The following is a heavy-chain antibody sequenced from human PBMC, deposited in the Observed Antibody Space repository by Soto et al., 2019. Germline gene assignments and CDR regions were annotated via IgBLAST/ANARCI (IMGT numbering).Heavy chain of an antibody. Sequence: GGSLRLSCAASGFTFNNYAMSWVHQAPGKGLEWVSGISGSGTYTYFADSVKGRFTISRDNSKNTLFLQVSSLRAEDTAIYYCAKSGSGYYKLIDYWGQGTLVTVSS. D-gene: IGHD5-12*01. CDR2: ISGSGTYT. J-gene: IGHJ4*02. CDR3: AKSGSGYYKLIDY. V-gene: IGHV3-23*01. CDR1: GFTFNNYA.